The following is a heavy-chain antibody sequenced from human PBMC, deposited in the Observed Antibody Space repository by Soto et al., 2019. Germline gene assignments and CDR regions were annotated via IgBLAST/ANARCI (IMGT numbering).Heavy chain of an antibody. V-gene: IGHV3-9*01. D-gene: IGHD4-17*01. J-gene: IGHJ4*02. CDR3: AKDMKWGGMTTIHYFDS. CDR1: GVTFSSYA. CDR2: ISWNSETI. Sequence: SLRLCSAASGVTFSSYAMSWVRQAPGKGLEWVSGISWNSETIDYADSVKGRFTISRDNAKSSLFLQMNSLRPDDTALYYCAKDMKWGGMTTIHYFDSWGQGTLVTVSS.